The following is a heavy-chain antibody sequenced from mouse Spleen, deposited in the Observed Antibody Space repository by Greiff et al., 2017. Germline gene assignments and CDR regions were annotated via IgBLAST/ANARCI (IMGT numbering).Heavy chain of an antibody. Sequence: EVQLQQSVAELVRPGASVKLSCTASGFNIKNTYMHWVKQRPEQGLEWIGRIDPANGNTKYAPKFQGKATITADTSSNTAYLQLSSLTSEDTAIYYCGIYYDYDDYAMDYWGQGTSVTVSS. CDR1: GFNIKNTY. D-gene: IGHD2-4*01. J-gene: IGHJ4*01. V-gene: IGHV14-3*01. CDR3: GIYYDYDDYAMDY. CDR2: IDPANGNT.